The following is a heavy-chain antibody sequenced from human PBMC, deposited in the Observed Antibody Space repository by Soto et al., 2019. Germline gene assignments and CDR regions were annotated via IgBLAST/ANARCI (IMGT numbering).Heavy chain of an antibody. CDR3: VKGNQLLRYYFEF. CDR1: GFTFSNYA. V-gene: IGHV3-64D*06. CDR2: ITSDGDST. D-gene: IGHD2-15*01. Sequence: VGSLRLSCSVSGFTFSNYAMHWVRQAPGKGLEYVSGITSDGDSTWHADSVKDKFTISRDNSKNTLFLQMSSLRVEDTAIYFCVKGNQLLRYYFEFWGPGTLVTVSS. J-gene: IGHJ4*01.